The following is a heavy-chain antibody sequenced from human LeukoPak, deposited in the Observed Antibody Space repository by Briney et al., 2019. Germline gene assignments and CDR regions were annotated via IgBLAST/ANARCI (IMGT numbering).Heavy chain of an antibody. CDR2: INPDSGDT. J-gene: IGHJ4*02. CDR1: GYPFTGYY. CDR3: ARAFDYGYDSNYFDW. D-gene: IGHD3-16*01. Sequence: ASVKVSCKTSGYPFTGYYVHWVRQAPGQGLEWMGWINPDSGDTNYSQKFQARVTMTTDTSITTAYMDLSRLRSDDTAVYFCARAFDYGYDSNYFDWWGQGTLVTVST. V-gene: IGHV1-2*02.